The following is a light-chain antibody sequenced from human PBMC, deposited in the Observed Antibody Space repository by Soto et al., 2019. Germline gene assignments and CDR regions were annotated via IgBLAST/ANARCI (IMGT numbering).Light chain of an antibody. J-gene: IGKJ3*01. V-gene: IGKV1-39*01. Sequence: DIQMTQSPSSLSASVGDRVTITCRASQSISSYLNWYQQKPGIVPKLLIYAASSLQSGVPSRFSGSGSGTDFTLTISSLQPEDFATYYCQQSYSTPFTFGPGTKVDIK. CDR3: QQSYSTPFT. CDR2: AAS. CDR1: QSISSY.